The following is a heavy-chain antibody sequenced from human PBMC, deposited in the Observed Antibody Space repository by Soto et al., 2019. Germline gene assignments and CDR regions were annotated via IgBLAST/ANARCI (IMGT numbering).Heavy chain of an antibody. V-gene: IGHV3-21*01. CDR3: ARGSRRTFDY. Sequence: EVQLVESGGGLVKPGGSLRLSCAASGFTFSDFTMNWVRQAPGKGLQWVSSISSGGSFLSDADSVRGRFTISRDNAKNSLYLQVDSLRAEDTAVFFCARGSRRTFDYWGQGTLVTVSS. CDR1: GFTFSDFT. D-gene: IGHD1-26*01. J-gene: IGHJ4*02. CDR2: ISSGGSFL.